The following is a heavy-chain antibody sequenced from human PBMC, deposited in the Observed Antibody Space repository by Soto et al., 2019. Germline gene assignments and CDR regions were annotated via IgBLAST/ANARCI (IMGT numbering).Heavy chain of an antibody. J-gene: IGHJ6*02. CDR2: IIPIFGTT. V-gene: IGHV1-69*13. D-gene: IGHD5-18*01. Sequence: SVKVSCKASGGSFTYTLSWVRQAPGQGLEWMGGIIPIFGTTNYAQKVQGRGTITADESTKTAYMEPSTLRSEDTAVYYCARLHSHGTYGMDVWGQGTTVTVSS. CDR1: GGSFTYT. CDR3: ARLHSHGTYGMDV.